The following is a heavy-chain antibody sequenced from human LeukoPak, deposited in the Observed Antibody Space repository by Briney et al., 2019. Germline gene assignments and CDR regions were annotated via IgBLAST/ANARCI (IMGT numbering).Heavy chain of an antibody. CDR1: GGTFSRFT. Sequence: SVKVSCKASGGTFSRFTISWVRQAPGQGFEWMGGITPIFGTANFAQKFQGRVSITADESTSTAFMELSSLRSEDKAVYYCAREWGLESSGYYYAYWGQGTLVTVSS. CDR2: ITPIFGTA. CDR3: AREWGLESSGYYYAY. J-gene: IGHJ4*02. D-gene: IGHD3-22*01. V-gene: IGHV1-69*13.